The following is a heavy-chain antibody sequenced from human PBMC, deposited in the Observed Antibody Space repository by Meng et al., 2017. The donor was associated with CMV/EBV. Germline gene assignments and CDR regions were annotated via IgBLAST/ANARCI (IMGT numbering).Heavy chain of an antibody. V-gene: IGHV4-30-4*08. Sequence: QMLLQGSGPGLVKPSHTLSLTCTVSGGSITRGDYYWSWIRQPPGKGLEWIGYIYYSGSTYYNPSLKSRVTISVDTSKNQFSLKLSSVTAADTAVYYCARDNRRGGVDYWGQGTLVTVSS. CDR3: ARDNRRGGVDY. CDR1: GGSITRGDYY. CDR2: IYYSGST. D-gene: IGHD3-3*01. J-gene: IGHJ4*02.